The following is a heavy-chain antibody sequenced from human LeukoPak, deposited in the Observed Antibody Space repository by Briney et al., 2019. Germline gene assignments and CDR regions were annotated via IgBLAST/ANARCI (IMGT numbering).Heavy chain of an antibody. Sequence: QPGGSLRLSCAASGFTFSTYWMHWVRQAPGKGLVWVSRINGDGSSSTYADSVKGRFTISRDNAKNTLYLQMNSLRNEDTAVYYCTRNPGMDVWGQGTTVTVSS. J-gene: IGHJ6*02. CDR1: GFTFSTYW. CDR3: TRNPGMDV. CDR2: INGDGSSS. V-gene: IGHV3-74*01.